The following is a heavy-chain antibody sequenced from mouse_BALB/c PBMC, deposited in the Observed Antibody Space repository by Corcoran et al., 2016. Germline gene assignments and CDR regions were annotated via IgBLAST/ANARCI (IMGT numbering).Heavy chain of an antibody. V-gene: IGHV14-3*02. D-gene: IGHD4-1*01. CDR1: GFNIKDTY. CDR2: IDPANGNT. Sequence: EVQLQQSGAELVKPGASVKLSCTASGFNIKDTYMHWVKQRPEQGLEWIGMIDPANGNTKYDPKFQGKATITADTSSNTAYLQLSSLTSEDTSFYSCANWDSYFAGWRAGTTFTVSS. CDR3: ANWDSYFAG. J-gene: IGHJ1*01.